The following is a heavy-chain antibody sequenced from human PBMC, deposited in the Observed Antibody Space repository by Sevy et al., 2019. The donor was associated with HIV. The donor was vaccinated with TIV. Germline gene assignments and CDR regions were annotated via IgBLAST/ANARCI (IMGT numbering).Heavy chain of an antibody. D-gene: IGHD2-15*01. CDR2: ISSSSTYI. V-gene: IGHV3-21*01. CDR1: GFTIRTYN. CDR3: ARDPVIPATTEYVYYGMDV. Sequence: GESLKISCAASGFTIRTYNMNWVRQAPGKGLEWVSSISSSSTYIYYADSVKGRFTISRDNAKNPLYLQMSSLRAEDTAVYYCARDPVIPATTEYVYYGMDVWGQGTTVTVSS. J-gene: IGHJ6*02.